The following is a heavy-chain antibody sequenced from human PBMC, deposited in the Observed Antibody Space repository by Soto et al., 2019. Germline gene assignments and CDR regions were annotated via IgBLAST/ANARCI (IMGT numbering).Heavy chain of an antibody. D-gene: IGHD6-6*01. CDR3: ARGSSIAGLYYGMDV. CDR1: GGSISSGGYY. J-gene: IGHJ6*02. CDR2: NYYSGIT. V-gene: IGHV4-31*03. Sequence: QVQLQESGPGLVKPSQTLSLTCTVSGGSISSGGYYWTWIRQHPGKVLEWIGYNYYSGITYYNPSLKSRVTISLDTSKNQFSLKLSSVTDADTAVYYCARGSSIAGLYYGMDVWGQGTTVTVSS.